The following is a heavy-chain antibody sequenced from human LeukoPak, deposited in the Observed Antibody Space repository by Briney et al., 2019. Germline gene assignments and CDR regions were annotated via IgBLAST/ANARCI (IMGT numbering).Heavy chain of an antibody. J-gene: IGHJ4*02. D-gene: IGHD1-26*01. V-gene: IGHV1-24*01. CDR3: ATSGSGSFLFVY. CDR1: GYTLTELS. CDR2: FDPEDGET. Sequence: ASVKVSCKVSGYTLTELSMHWVRQAPGKGLEWMGGFDPEDGETIYAQKFQGRVTMTEDTFTDTAYMELSSLRSEDTAVYYCATSGSGSFLFVYWGQGTLVTVSS.